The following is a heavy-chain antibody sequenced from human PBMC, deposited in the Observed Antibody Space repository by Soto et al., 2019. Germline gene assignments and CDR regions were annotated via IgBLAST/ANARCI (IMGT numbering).Heavy chain of an antibody. CDR3: ARLEGLATISYYFDF. J-gene: IGHJ4*02. D-gene: IGHD3-9*01. CDR2: ISYSGTT. Sequence: PSETLSHTCTVSGGTINSANYYWNWIRQHPGKGLEWIGYISYSGTTSYNPSLQTRVTISLDKSKSQFSLKLNSVTAADSAVYFCARLEGLATISYYFDFWGPGALVIVSS. V-gene: IGHV4-39*01. CDR1: GGTINSANYY.